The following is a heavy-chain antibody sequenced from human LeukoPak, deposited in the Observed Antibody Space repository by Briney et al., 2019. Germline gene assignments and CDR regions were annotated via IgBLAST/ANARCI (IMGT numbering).Heavy chain of an antibody. CDR2: ISGSGGRT. D-gene: IGHD3-10*01. V-gene: IGHV3-23*01. Sequence: GGSLRLSCAASGFTFSSSAMSWVRQAPGKGLEWVSAISGSGGRTYYADSVKGRFTISRDNSKNTLYLQMNSLRAEDTAVYYCAKGTYYYGSGSYPKDYYFDYWGQGTLVTVSS. CDR3: AKGTYYYGSGSYPKDYYFDY. J-gene: IGHJ4*02. CDR1: GFTFSSSA.